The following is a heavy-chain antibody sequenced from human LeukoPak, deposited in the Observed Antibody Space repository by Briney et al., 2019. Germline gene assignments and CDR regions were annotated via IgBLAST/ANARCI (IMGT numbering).Heavy chain of an antibody. Sequence: SETLSLTCSVSGGSISSYYWSWIRQPPGKGLEWIGYIYDSGSTYYNPSLKSRVTISVDTSKNQFSLKLSSVTAADTAVYYCARVTRPGVGVFVGMDVWGRGTTVTVSS. CDR3: ARVTRPGVGVFVGMDV. V-gene: IGHV4-59*12. D-gene: IGHD3-3*01. CDR2: IYDSGST. CDR1: GGSISSYY. J-gene: IGHJ6*02.